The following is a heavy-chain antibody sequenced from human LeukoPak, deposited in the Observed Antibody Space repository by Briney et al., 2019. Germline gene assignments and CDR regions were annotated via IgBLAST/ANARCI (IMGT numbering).Heavy chain of an antibody. J-gene: IGHJ4*02. CDR2: IYPYSGGT. CDR1: GYTFTGYY. V-gene: IGHV1-2*02. D-gene: IGHD4-17*01. CDR3: AREHMTRVTLDY. Sequence: ASVKVSCKASGYTFTGYYMHWVRQAPGQGLEWVGWIYPYSGGTKYAQKFQGRVTMTRETSISTAYLELSRLRPDDTAVYYCAREHMTRVTLDYWGQETLVTVSS.